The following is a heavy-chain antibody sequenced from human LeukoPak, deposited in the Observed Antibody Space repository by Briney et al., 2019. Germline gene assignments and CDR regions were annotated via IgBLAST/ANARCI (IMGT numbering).Heavy chain of an antibody. V-gene: IGHV3-48*01. CDR2: ISSSSSTI. D-gene: IGHD3-3*01. CDR1: GFTFSNCN. CDR3: ARDFLEDGY. J-gene: IGHJ4*02. Sequence: GGSLRLSCAASGFTFSNCNMNWVRQAPGKGLEWVSYISSSSSTIHYADSVKGRFTISRDNARNSLYLQMNSLRAEDTAVYYCARDFLEDGYWGQGTLVTVSS.